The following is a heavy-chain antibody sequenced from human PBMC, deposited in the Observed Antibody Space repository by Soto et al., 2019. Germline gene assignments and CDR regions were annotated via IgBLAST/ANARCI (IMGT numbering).Heavy chain of an antibody. CDR2: FDPEDGET. V-gene: IGHV1-24*01. CDR1: GYTLTELS. Sequence: ASVKVSCKVSGYTLTELSMHWVRQAPGKGLEWVGGFDPEDGETIYAQKFQGRVTMTEDTSTDTAYMELSSLRSEDTAVYYCATGRPARDDYGDPQKLDAFDIWGQGTMVTVSS. CDR3: ATGRPARDDYGDPQKLDAFDI. J-gene: IGHJ3*02. D-gene: IGHD4-17*01.